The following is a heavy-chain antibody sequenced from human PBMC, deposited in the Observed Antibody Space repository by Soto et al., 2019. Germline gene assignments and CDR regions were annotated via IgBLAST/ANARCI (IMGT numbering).Heavy chain of an antibody. CDR2: IYHSGST. J-gene: IGHJ4*02. CDR3: AREGCSGGSCYFHFDY. D-gene: IGHD2-15*01. CDR1: GGSISSGGYS. V-gene: IGHV4-30-2*01. Sequence: QLQLQESGSGLVKPSQTLSLTCAVSGGSISSGGYSWSWIRQPPGKGLEWIGYIYHSGSTYYNPSLKSRGTISVDRSKNQFSLKLSSVTAADTAVYYCAREGCSGGSCYFHFDYWGQGTLVTVSS.